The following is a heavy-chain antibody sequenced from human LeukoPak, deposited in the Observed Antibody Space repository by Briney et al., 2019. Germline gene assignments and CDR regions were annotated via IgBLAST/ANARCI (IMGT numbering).Heavy chain of an antibody. CDR2: MNPSSGST. Sequence: GASVKVSCKASGYTFTNFDINWVRQAPGQGLEWMGWMNPSSGSTGYAQMFQGRVSMTRDAPINTAYMELNSLRSEDTAMYYCARSGAGNSAWFDPWGQGTLVTVSS. D-gene: IGHD6-19*01. CDR1: GYTFTNFD. CDR3: ARSGAGNSAWFDP. V-gene: IGHV1-8*01. J-gene: IGHJ5*02.